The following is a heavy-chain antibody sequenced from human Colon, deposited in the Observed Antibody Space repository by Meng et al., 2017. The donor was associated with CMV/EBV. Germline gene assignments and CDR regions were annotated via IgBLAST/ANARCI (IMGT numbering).Heavy chain of an antibody. J-gene: IGHJ5*02. CDR2: IYSDNSNT. CDR1: GYDFTGFW. Sequence: GESLKISCQGPGYDFTGFWIVWVRQMSGTGLEWMGMIYSDNSNTRHSPSFQGQVTLSVDKSIRTAYLQWSSLKASDTAMYYCARLAGNCSPTSCSMRDDWFDPWGQGTLVTVSS. CDR3: ARLAGNCSPTSCSMRDDWFDP. V-gene: IGHV5-51*01. D-gene: IGHD2-2*01.